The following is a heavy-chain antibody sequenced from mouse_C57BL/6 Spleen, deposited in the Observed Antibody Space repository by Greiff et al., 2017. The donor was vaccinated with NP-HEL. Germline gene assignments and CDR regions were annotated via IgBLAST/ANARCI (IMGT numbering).Heavy chain of an antibody. D-gene: IGHD2-1*01. Sequence: EVQVVESGGGLVKPGGSLKLSCAASGFTFSSYAMSWVRQTPEKRLEWVATISDGGSYTYYPDNVKGRFTISRDNAKNNLYLQMSHLKSEDTAMYYCARDVYYGNLAWFAYWGQGTLVTVSA. CDR2: ISDGGSYT. V-gene: IGHV5-4*01. CDR3: ARDVYYGNLAWFAY. J-gene: IGHJ3*01. CDR1: GFTFSSYA.